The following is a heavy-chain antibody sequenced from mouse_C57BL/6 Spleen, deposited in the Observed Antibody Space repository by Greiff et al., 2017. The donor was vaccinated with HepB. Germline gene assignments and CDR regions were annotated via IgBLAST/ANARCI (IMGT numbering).Heavy chain of an antibody. Sequence: VQLQQSGAELVRPGASVKLSCTASGFNIKDDYMHWVKQRPEQGLEWLGWIDPENGDTEYASKFQGKATITADTSSNTAYLQLSSLTSEDTAVYYCTTPLFITTVVADYWGQGTTLTVSS. J-gene: IGHJ2*01. D-gene: IGHD1-1*01. V-gene: IGHV14-4*01. CDR3: TTPLFITTVVADY. CDR2: IDPENGDT. CDR1: GFNIKDDY.